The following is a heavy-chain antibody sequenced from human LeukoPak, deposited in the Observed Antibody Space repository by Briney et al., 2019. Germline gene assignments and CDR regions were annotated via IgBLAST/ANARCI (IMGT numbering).Heavy chain of an antibody. Sequence: PSETLSLTCSVSGGSTGSDYWSWIRQPPGKGLEWIAYVYYSGVTSYNPSLKSRVAISIDTSKNQFSRNLTSVTAADTAVYYCARLSLHCSGGSCYRGAFDSWGQGTLVTVSS. J-gene: IGHJ4*02. CDR1: GGSTGSDY. D-gene: IGHD2-15*01. CDR2: VYYSGVT. V-gene: IGHV4-59*08. CDR3: ARLSLHCSGGSCYRGAFDS.